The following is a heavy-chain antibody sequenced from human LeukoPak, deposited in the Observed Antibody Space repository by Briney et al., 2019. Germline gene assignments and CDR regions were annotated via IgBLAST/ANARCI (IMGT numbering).Heavy chain of an antibody. J-gene: IGHJ4*02. CDR3: AREDYYDSSGADDY. D-gene: IGHD3-22*01. V-gene: IGHV3-9*01. CDR1: GFTFDDYA. CDR2: ISWNSGSI. Sequence: GRSLRLSCAASGFTFDDYAMHWVRQAPGKGLEWVSGISWNSGSIGYADSVKGRFTISRDNAKNSLYLQMNGLRAEDTAVYYCAREDYYDSSGADDYWGQGTLVTVSS.